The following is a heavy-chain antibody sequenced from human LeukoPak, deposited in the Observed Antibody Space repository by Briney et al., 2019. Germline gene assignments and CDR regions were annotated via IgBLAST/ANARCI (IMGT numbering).Heavy chain of an antibody. D-gene: IGHD5-18*01. CDR3: AKEVDTAMAP. V-gene: IGHV3-33*06. CDR1: GFTFSNYG. Sequence: PGGSLRLSCAASGFTFSNYGMHWVRQAPGKGLEWVAAIWYDGINRYYADSVKGRFTISRDNPNNMFYLQMNSLRAEDTAVYYCAKEVDTAMAPWGQGTLVTVSS. CDR2: IWYDGINR. J-gene: IGHJ4*02.